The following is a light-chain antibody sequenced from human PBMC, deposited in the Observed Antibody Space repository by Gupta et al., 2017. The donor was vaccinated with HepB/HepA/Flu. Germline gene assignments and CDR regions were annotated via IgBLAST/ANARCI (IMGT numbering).Light chain of an antibody. CDR2: ATS. J-gene: IGKJ1*01. Sequence: DNKITKTPSSLSASVGDRVTITCRASQSNNSYLNWYQQKPGKAPKLLIYATSSLQSGVPSRFSGSGSGTDFTLTISSLQPEDFATYYCQQSYSTPRTFGQGTKVEIK. CDR1: QSNNSY. CDR3: QQSYSTPRT. V-gene: IGKV1-39*01.